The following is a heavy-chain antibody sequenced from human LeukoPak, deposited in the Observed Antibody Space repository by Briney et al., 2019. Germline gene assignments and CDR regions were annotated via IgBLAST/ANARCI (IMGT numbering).Heavy chain of an antibody. CDR2: IYYSGST. CDR1: GGSISSGGYS. V-gene: IGHV4-31*11. Sequence: SETLSLTCAVSGGSISSGGYSWSWIRQPPGKGLEWIGYIYYSGSTYYNPSLKSRVTISVDTSKNQFSLKLSSVTAADTAVYYCARGESGDYGTLGFDYWGQGTLVTVSS. J-gene: IGHJ4*02. D-gene: IGHD4-17*01. CDR3: ARGESGDYGTLGFDY.